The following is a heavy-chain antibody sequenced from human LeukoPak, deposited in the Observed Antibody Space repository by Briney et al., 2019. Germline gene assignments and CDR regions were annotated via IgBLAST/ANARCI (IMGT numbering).Heavy chain of an antibody. J-gene: IGHJ4*02. Sequence: GGSLRLSCAASGFTFSDYWMTWVRQAPGKGLEWVAHIKQDGSERYYGDSVKGRFTISRDNANNLVHLPMNSLGAEDTAVYYCARGWNYAFRFDDWGQGTLVTVSS. V-gene: IGHV3-7*01. CDR2: IKQDGSER. CDR1: GFTFSDYW. CDR3: ARGWNYAFRFDD. D-gene: IGHD1-7*01.